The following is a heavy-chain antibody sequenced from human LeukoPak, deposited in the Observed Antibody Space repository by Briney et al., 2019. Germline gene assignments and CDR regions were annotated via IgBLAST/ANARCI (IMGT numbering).Heavy chain of an antibody. D-gene: IGHD3-22*01. J-gene: IGHJ3*02. Sequence: SETLSLTCAVYGGSFSGHYWSWIRQPPGKGLEWIGEINHSGSTNYNPSLKSRVTILVDTSKNQFSLKLSSVTAADTAVYYCAREVQHYAGSVYDHDAFDIWGQGTVVTVSS. CDR3: AREVQHYAGSVYDHDAFDI. CDR2: INHSGST. CDR1: GGSFSGHY. V-gene: IGHV4-34*01.